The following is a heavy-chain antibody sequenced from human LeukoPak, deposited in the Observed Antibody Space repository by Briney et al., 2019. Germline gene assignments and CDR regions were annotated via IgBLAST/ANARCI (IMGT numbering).Heavy chain of an antibody. CDR1: GGTFSSYA. CDR2: ISAKNGNT. D-gene: IGHD1-26*01. V-gene: IGHV1-18*01. Sequence: EASVKVSCKASGGTFSSYAISWVRQAPGQGLEWMGWISAKNGNTNYAQKFQGRVTMTTDTSTSTAYMELRGLRSDDAAVYYCAKLGVSGYFDYWGQGSLVTVSS. J-gene: IGHJ4*02. CDR3: AKLGVSGYFDY.